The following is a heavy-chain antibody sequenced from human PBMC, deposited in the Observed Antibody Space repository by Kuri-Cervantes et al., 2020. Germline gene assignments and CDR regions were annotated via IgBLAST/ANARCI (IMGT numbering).Heavy chain of an antibody. J-gene: IGHJ4*02. V-gene: IGHV3-48*02. CDR3: ARDTHSSGWFYYFDY. D-gene: IGHD6-19*01. CDR2: ISSSSSTI. Sequence: GESLKISCAASGFTFSSYSMNWVRQAPGKGLEWVSYISSSSSTIYYADSVKGRFTISRDNAKNSLYLQMNSLRDEDTAVYYCARDTHSSGWFYYFDYWGQGTLVTVSS. CDR1: GFTFSSYS.